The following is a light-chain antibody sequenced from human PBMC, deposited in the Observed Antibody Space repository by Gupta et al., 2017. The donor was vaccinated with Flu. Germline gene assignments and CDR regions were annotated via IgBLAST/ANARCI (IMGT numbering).Light chain of an antibody. V-gene: IGLV3-21*01. CDR3: QVWDTSTDHWV. Sequence: GQTATIGWGGEKIGHEKVKWDQQKPGQAPVLVLYYDDFRPSVIPDRFSGSNSGSTATLTIRRVEAGDEADYYCQVWDTSTDHWVFGGG. CDR2: YDD. CDR1: KIGHEK. J-gene: IGLJ3*02.